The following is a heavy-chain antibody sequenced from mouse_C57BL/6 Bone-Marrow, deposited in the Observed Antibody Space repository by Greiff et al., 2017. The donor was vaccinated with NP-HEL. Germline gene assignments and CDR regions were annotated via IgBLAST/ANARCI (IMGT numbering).Heavy chain of an antibody. V-gene: IGHV6-3*01. CDR2: IRLKSDNYAT. J-gene: IGHJ2*01. Sequence: EVKVEESGGGLVQPGGSMKLSCVASGFTFSNYWMNWVRQSPEKGLEWVAQIRLKSDNYATHYAESVKGRFTISRDDSKSSVYLKMNNLRAEATGIYYCTGPDGYLGYWGQGTTLTVSS. D-gene: IGHD2-3*01. CDR1: GFTFSNYW. CDR3: TGPDGYLGY.